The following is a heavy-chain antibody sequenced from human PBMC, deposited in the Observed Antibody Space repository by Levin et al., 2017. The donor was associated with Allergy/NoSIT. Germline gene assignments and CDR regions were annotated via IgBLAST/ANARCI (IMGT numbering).Heavy chain of an antibody. CDR3: AKSYSNHGYYYYGMDG. CDR2: ISGSGGST. CDR1: GFTFSSYA. D-gene: IGHD4-11*01. J-gene: IGHJ6*02. Sequence: GGSLRLSCAASGFTFSSYAMTWVRQAPGKGLEWVSAISGSGGSTYYADSVKGRFTISRDNSKNTLYLQVNSLRAEDTAVYYCAKSYSNHGYYYYGMDGWGRGTTVTVSS. V-gene: IGHV3-23*01.